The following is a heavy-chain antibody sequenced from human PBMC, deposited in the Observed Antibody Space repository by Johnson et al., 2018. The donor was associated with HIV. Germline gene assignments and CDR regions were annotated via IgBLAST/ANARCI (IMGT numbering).Heavy chain of an antibody. D-gene: IGHD2-15*01. CDR3: ARECSGGSCYPLDHDAFDI. Sequence: VQLVESGGGLVQPGGSLRLSCAASGFTVSSNYMRWVRQAPGKGLEWVSVINTGGGPYYADSVKGRFTMSRDNSKNTLYLQMNSLRAEDTAVYYCARECSGGSCYPLDHDAFDIWGQGTMVTVSS. V-gene: IGHV3-66*02. J-gene: IGHJ3*02. CDR2: INTGGGP. CDR1: GFTVSSNY.